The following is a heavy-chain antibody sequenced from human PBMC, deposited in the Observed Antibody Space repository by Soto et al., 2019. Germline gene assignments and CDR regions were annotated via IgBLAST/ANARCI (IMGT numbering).Heavy chain of an antibody. CDR1: GFTFSSYG. D-gene: IGHD4-17*01. V-gene: IGHV3-30*18. J-gene: IGHJ5*02. CDR2: ISYDGSNK. Sequence: AGGSLRLSCAASGFTFSSYGMHWVRQAPGKGLEWVAVISYDGSNKYYADSVKGRFTISRDNSKNTLYLQMNSLRAEDTAVYYCAKDRRMTRVGWFDPWGQGTLVTVSS. CDR3: AKDRRMTRVGWFDP.